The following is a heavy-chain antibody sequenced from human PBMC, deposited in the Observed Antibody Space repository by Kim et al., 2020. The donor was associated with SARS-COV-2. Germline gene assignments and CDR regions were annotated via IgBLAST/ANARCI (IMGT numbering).Heavy chain of an antibody. CDR2: ISSSSSYI. J-gene: IGHJ1*01. CDR3: ARGPRIAAAGIRYFQH. Sequence: GGSLRLSCAASGFTFSSYSMNWVRQAPGKGLEWVSSISSSSSYIYYADSVKGRFTISRDNAKNSLYLQMNSLRAEDTAVYYCARGPRIAAAGIRYFQHWGQGTLVTVSS. D-gene: IGHD6-13*01. V-gene: IGHV3-21*01. CDR1: GFTFSSYS.